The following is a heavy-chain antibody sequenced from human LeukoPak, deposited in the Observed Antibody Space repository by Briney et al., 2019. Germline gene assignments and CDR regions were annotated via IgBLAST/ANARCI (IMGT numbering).Heavy chain of an antibody. CDR1: GYTFTGYH. CDR2: INPNSGGT. J-gene: IGHJ4*02. CDR3: ARDREGGYDTYYFDY. V-gene: IGHV1-2*02. Sequence: ASVKVSCTASGYTFTGYHMHWVRQAPGQGLEWMGWINPNSGGTNYAQKFQGRVTMTRDTSISTAYMELSRLRSDDTAVYYCARDREGGYDTYYFDYWGQGTLVTVSS. D-gene: IGHD5-12*01.